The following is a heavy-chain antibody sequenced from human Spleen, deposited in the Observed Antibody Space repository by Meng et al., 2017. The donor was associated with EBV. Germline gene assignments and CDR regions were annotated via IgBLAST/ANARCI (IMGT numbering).Heavy chain of an antibody. CDR3: ARDVGYYFDF. CDR1: GGSISSSTYY. Sequence: QLQLQESGPGLGKPSETLSLTCTVSGGSISSSTYYWGWIRQPPGKGLEWIGSIYYSGSTDYTPSLKTRVTISLDTSKNQFSLKLTSVTAADTAVFYCARDVGYYFDFWGQGTLVTVSS. CDR2: IYYSGST. D-gene: IGHD2-15*01. J-gene: IGHJ4*02. V-gene: IGHV4-39*07.